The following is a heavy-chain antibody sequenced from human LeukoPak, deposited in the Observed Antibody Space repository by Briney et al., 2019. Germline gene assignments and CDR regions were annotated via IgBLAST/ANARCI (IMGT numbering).Heavy chain of an antibody. CDR1: GGTFSSYA. J-gene: IGHJ6*03. CDR3: ARNRDYGSGSQLYYYYYMDV. D-gene: IGHD3-10*01. CDR2: IIPIFGTA. Sequence: SVKVSCKASGGTFSSYAISWVRQAPGQGLEWMGGIIPIFGTANYAQKFQGRVTITTDESTSTAYMELSSLRPEDTAVYYCARNRDYGSGSQLYYYYYMDVWGKGTTVTVSS. V-gene: IGHV1-69*05.